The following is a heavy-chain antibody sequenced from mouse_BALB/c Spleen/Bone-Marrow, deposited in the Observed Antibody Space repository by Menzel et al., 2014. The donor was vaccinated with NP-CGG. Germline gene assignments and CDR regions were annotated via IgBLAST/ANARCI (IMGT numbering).Heavy chain of an antibody. CDR1: GYTFTDYY. J-gene: IGHJ2*01. D-gene: IGHD4-1*01. CDR2: IYPGSGNT. CDR3: VRNWDPY. Sequence: QVQLKESGPELVKPGASAKISCKVSGYTFTDYYINWVKQKPGQGLEWIGWIYPGSGNTKYNEEFKGKATLTVDTSSCTAYMQLSSLTSEDTAVYFCVRNWDPYWGQGTTLTVSS. V-gene: IGHV1-84*02.